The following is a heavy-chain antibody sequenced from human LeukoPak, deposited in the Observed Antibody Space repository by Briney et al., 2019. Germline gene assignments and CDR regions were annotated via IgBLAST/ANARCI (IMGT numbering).Heavy chain of an antibody. D-gene: IGHD6-19*01. CDR2: IYYSGST. CDR3: ARLWGSSGWYDWYFDL. CDR1: GGSISSSTYY. V-gene: IGHV4-39*01. Sequence: SETLSLTCTVSGGSISSSTYYWGWIRQPPGRGLEWIGNIYYSGSTYYNPSLKSRVTISVDTSKNQFSLKLTSVTAADTAVYYCARLWGSSGWYDWYFDLWGRGTLVTVSS. J-gene: IGHJ2*01.